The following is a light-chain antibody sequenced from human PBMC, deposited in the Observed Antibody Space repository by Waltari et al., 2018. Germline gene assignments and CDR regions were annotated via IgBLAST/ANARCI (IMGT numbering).Light chain of an antibody. Sequence: QSVLTQPPSASGTPEQRVPISCSGGNSNIGSNAVNWYQQRPGAAPKLLIYNNNQRPSGVPDRFSGSKSGTSASLAISGLQSEDEADYYCAAWDDRLNGVVFGGGTKLTVL. CDR2: NNN. CDR3: AAWDDRLNGVV. V-gene: IGLV1-44*01. J-gene: IGLJ3*02. CDR1: NSNIGSNA.